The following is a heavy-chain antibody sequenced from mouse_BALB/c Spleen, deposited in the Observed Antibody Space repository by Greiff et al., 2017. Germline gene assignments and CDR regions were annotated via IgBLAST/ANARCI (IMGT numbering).Heavy chain of an antibody. V-gene: IGHV3-2*02. CDR1: GYSITSDYA. J-gene: IGHJ2*01. CDR3: ARWKYYFDY. CDR2: ISYSGST. Sequence: EVKLQESGPGLVKPSQSLSLTCTVTGYSITSDYAWNWIRQFPGNKLEWMGYISYSGSTSYNPSLKSRISITRDTSKNQFFLQLNSVTTEDTATYYCARWKYYFDYWGQGTTLTVSS.